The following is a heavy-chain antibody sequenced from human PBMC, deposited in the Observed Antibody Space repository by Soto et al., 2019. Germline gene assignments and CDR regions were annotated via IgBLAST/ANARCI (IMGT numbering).Heavy chain of an antibody. V-gene: IGHV3-23*01. CDR2: ISGSGGST. Sequence: GGSLRLSCAASGFTFSSYAMSWVRQAPGKGLEWVSAISGSGGSTYYADSVKGRFTISRDNSKNTLYLQMNSLRAEDTAVYYCAKPSRYSSGWYPLDYWGQGTLVTVSS. CDR1: GFTFSSYA. CDR3: AKPSRYSSGWYPLDY. D-gene: IGHD6-19*01. J-gene: IGHJ4*02.